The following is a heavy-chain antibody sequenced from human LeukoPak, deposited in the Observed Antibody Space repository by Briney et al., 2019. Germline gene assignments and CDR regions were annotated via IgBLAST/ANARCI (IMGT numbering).Heavy chain of an antibody. J-gene: IGHJ3*02. CDR1: GFTFSNAW. V-gene: IGHV3-74*01. CDR2: INSDGSST. Sequence: GGSLRLSCAASGFTFSNAWMSWVRQAPGKGLVWVSRINSDGSSTTYADSVKGRFTVSRDNAKNTLYLQMNSLRAEDTAVYYCASRGVVTGAFDIWGQGTMVTVSS. CDR3: ASRGVVTGAFDI. D-gene: IGHD2-15*01.